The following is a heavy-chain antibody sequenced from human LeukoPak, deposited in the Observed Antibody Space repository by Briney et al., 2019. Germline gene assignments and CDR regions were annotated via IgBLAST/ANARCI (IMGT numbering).Heavy chain of an antibody. CDR2: ISSGSSTI. CDR1: GFTFSSYS. CDR3: VGFPYSYGFGLLGY. J-gene: IGHJ4*02. V-gene: IGHV3-48*01. D-gene: IGHD5-18*01. Sequence: PGGSLRLSCAASGFTFSSYSMNWVRQAPGKGLEWISYISSGSSTIYYADSVKGRFTISRDNSKNTLYLQMNSLRAEDTAVYYCVGFPYSYGFGLLGYWGQGTLVTVSS.